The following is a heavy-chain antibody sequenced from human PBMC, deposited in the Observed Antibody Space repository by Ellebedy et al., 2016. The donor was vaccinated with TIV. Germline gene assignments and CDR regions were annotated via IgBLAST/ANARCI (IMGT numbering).Heavy chain of an antibody. J-gene: IGHJ6*03. CDR3: ARGDCSSTSCYYYYYYMDV. Sequence: SVKVSXXASGGTFSSYAISWVRQAPGQGLEWMGGIIPIFGTANYAQKFQGRVTITADESTSTAYMELSSLRSEDTAVYYCARGDCSSTSCYYYYYYMDVWGKGTTVTVSS. V-gene: IGHV1-69*13. CDR1: GGTFSSYA. D-gene: IGHD2-2*01. CDR2: IIPIFGTA.